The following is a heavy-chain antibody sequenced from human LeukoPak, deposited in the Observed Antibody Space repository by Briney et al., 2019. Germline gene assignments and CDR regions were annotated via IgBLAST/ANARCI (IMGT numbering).Heavy chain of an antibody. D-gene: IGHD3-10*01. Sequence: PSQTLSLTCAVSGGSISSGGYSWSWIRQPPGKGLEWIGYIYYSGSTSYNPSLKSRVTISVDTSKNQFSLKLSSVTAADTAVYYCARSRGSGNYYKSVLEDWGHGTLVTVSA. J-gene: IGHJ4*03. CDR3: ARSRGSGNYYKSVLED. CDR2: IYYSGST. V-gene: IGHV4-30-4*07. CDR1: GGSISSGGYS.